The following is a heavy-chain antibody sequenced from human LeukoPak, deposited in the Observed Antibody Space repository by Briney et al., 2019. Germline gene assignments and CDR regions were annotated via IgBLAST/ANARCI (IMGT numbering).Heavy chain of an antibody. Sequence: KPSQTLSLTCAVSGGSISSGGYSWSWIRQPPGKGLEWIGYIYHSGSTYYNPSLKSRVTISVDRSKNQFSLKLSSVTAADTAVYYCARSGQPGGEFDYWGQGTLVTVSS. V-gene: IGHV4-30-2*01. J-gene: IGHJ4*02. D-gene: IGHD1-14*01. CDR2: IYHSGST. CDR3: ARSGQPGGEFDY. CDR1: GGSISSGGYS.